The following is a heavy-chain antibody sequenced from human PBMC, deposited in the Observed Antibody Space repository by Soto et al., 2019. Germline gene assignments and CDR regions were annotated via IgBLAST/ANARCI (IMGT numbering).Heavy chain of an antibody. D-gene: IGHD1-1*01. CDR3: ARETVPPWFDP. J-gene: IGHJ5*02. CDR1: GFTFSDYH. Sequence: HVPLVESGGGLVKPGGSLRLSCAGSGFTFSDYHMNWIRQAPGKGLEWVSYIDRSGTTVYYADSVKGRFTISRDNAKNSLYLQMNSLRAEDTAVYYCARETVPPWFDPWGQGTLVTVSS. CDR2: IDRSGTTV. V-gene: IGHV3-11*01.